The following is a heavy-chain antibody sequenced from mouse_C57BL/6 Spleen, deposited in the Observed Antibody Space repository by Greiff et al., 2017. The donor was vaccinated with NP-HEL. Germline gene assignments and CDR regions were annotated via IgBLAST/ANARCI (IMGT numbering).Heavy chain of an antibody. V-gene: IGHV1-47*01. CDR3: ALITTVVGVFDY. J-gene: IGHJ2*01. Sequence: VKLMESGAELVKPGASVKMSCKASGYTFTTYPLEWMKQNHGTSLEWIGNFHPYNDDTKYNEKFKGKATLTVEKSSSTVYLELSRLTSDDSAVYYCALITTVVGVFDYWGQGTTLTVSS. D-gene: IGHD1-1*01. CDR1: GYTFTTYP. CDR2: FHPYNDDT.